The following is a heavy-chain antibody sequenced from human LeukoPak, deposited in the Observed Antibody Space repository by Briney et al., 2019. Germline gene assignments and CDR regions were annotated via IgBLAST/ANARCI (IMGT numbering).Heavy chain of an antibody. CDR3: ARIVGAKGRYFDY. Sequence: ASVKVSCKASGGSFSNCTINWVRQAPGQGLEWMGWMNPNNGNTGYAQKFQGRVTMTRDTSISTAYKELRGLRSEDTAVYYCARIVGAKGRYFDYWGQGTLVTVSS. CDR2: MNPNNGNT. V-gene: IGHV1-8*02. J-gene: IGHJ4*02. CDR1: GGSFSNCT. D-gene: IGHD1-26*01.